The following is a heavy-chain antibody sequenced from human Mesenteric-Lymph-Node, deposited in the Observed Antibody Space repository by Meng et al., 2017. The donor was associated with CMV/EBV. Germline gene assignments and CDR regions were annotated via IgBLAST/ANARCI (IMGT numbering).Heavy chain of an antibody. D-gene: IGHD1-26*01. J-gene: IGHJ6*02. V-gene: IGHV3-23*03. CDR2: SYSGGSNT. Sequence: GGSLRLSCVASGFTLSRYDMSWVRQAPGKGLEWVSGSYSGGSNTYYADSVKGRFTMSRENSKNTLYLQMNSLRVEDTAVYYCAGISERFLNYYHAMEVWGQGTPVTVSS. CDR3: AGISERFLNYYHAMEV. CDR1: GFTLSRYD.